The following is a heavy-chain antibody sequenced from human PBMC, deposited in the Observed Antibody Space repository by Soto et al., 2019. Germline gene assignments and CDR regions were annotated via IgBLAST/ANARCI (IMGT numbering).Heavy chain of an antibody. CDR1: GYSFTSYW. V-gene: IGHV5-51*01. Sequence: GESLKISCKGSGYSFTSYWIGWVRQMPGKGLEWMGIIYPGDSDTRYSPSFHGQVTISADKSISTADLQWSSLKASDTAMYYCARRSSGSDYYYDYMDVWGKGTTVTVSS. D-gene: IGHD1-26*01. CDR3: ARRSSGSDYYYDYMDV. J-gene: IGHJ6*03. CDR2: IYPGDSDT.